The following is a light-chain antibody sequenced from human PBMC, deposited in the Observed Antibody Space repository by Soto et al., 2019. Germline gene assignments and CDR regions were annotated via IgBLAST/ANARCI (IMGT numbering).Light chain of an antibody. CDR2: SNT. CDR1: SSNLGTNYD. J-gene: IGLJ2*01. V-gene: IGLV1-40*01. Sequence: QSVLTQPPSVSGAPGQNITISCSGSSSNLGTNYDVHWYQRLPETAPKLLIYSNTNRPSGVPVRFSSSKSGTSASLAITGLQAEDEADYYCQSYDNILRVIFGGGTKLTVL. CDR3: QSYDNILRVI.